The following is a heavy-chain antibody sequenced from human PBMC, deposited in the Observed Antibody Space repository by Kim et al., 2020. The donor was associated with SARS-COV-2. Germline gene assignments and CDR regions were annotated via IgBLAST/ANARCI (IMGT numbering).Heavy chain of an antibody. Sequence: SETLSLTCTVSGGSISSYYWSWIRQPAGKGLEWIGRIYTSWSTNYNPSLKSRVTMSVDTSKNQFSLKLSSVTAADTAVYYCARDYYDSSGYPIADGAFDIWGQGTMVTVSS. CDR2: IYTSWST. D-gene: IGHD3-22*01. CDR3: ARDYYDSSGYPIADGAFDI. J-gene: IGHJ3*02. CDR1: GGSISSYY. V-gene: IGHV4-4*07.